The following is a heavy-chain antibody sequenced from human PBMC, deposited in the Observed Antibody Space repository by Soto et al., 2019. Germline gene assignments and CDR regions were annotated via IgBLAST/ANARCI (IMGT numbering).Heavy chain of an antibody. Sequence: GGSLRLSCAASGFTFSSYWMHWVRQAPGKGLVWVSRINSDGSTTTYADSVKGRFTISRDNAKNTLYLQMNSLRAEDAAVYYCARSLNSGSTFDPWGQGTLVTVSS. V-gene: IGHV3-74*01. J-gene: IGHJ5*02. CDR1: GFTFSSYW. CDR3: ARSLNSGSTFDP. CDR2: INSDGSTT. D-gene: IGHD6-6*01.